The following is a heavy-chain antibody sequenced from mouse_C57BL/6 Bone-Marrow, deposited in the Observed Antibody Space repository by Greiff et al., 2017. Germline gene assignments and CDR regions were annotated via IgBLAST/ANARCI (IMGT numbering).Heavy chain of an antibody. D-gene: IGHD1-1*01. CDR2: IRNKANGYTT. Sequence: EVKLVESGGGLVQPGGSLSLSCAASGFTFTDYYMSWVRQPPGKALEWLGFIRNKANGYTTEYSASVKGRFTISRDNSQSILYLQMNALRAEDSATYYCARDEYDGSSYDWYFDVWGTGTTVTVSS. CDR1: GFTFTDYY. J-gene: IGHJ1*03. CDR3: ARDEYDGSSYDWYFDV. V-gene: IGHV7-3*01.